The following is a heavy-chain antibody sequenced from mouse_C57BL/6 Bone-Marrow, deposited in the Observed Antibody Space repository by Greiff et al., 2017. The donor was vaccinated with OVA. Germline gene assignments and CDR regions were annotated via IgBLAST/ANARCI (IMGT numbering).Heavy chain of an antibody. CDR1: GYTFTDYY. CDR2: IYPGSGNT. D-gene: IGHD1-1*01. V-gene: IGHV1-76*01. CDR3: ARADYYGSSYDAMDY. Sequence: VQLQQSGAELVRPGASVKLSCKASGYTFTDYYINWVKQRPGQGLEWIARIYPGSGNTYYNEKFKGKATLTAEKSSSTDYMQLSSLTSEDAAVYFCARADYYGSSYDAMDYWGQGTSVTVSS. J-gene: IGHJ4*01.